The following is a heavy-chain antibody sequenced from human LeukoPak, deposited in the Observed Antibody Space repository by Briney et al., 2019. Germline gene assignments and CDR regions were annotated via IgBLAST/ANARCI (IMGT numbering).Heavy chain of an antibody. CDR3: ARTTSMTASGYDY. J-gene: IGHJ4*02. D-gene: IGHD6-25*01. V-gene: IGHV1-8*03. Sequence: ASVKVSCKASGYTFTNYHINWVRQASGQGLEWMTWINPDTGDKGYARKFQDRVTITTGTSIGTAYMERSSLSSEDTAVYFCARTTSMTASGYDYWGQGTLVTVSS. CDR2: INPDTGDK. CDR1: GYTFTNYH.